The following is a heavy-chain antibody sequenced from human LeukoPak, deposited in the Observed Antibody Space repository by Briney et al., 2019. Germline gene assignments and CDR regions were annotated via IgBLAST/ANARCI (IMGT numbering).Heavy chain of an antibody. CDR1: GFTFSNYW. CDR3: ARDSGYSSDDAY. Sequence: GGSLRLSCAASGFTFSNYWMTWVRQAPGKGLEWVANIKQDGSEISYVDSVKGRFTISRDNAKNSLYLQMNNLRVEDTAVYYCARDSGYSSDDAYWGQGTLVTVSS. CDR2: IKQDGSEI. V-gene: IGHV3-7*01. D-gene: IGHD5-12*01. J-gene: IGHJ4*02.